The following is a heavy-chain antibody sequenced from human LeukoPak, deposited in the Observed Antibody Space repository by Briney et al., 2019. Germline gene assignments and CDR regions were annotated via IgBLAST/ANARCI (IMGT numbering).Heavy chain of an antibody. J-gene: IGHJ4*02. V-gene: IGHV3-23*01. Sequence: TGGSLRLSCAASGFTFSSYAMSWVRQAPGKGQEWVSAISGSGGSTYYADSVKGRFTISRDNSKNTLYLQMNSLRAEDTAVYYCATSGYSYGYVDYWGQGTLVTVSS. D-gene: IGHD5-18*01. CDR1: GFTFSSYA. CDR3: ATSGYSYGYVDY. CDR2: ISGSGGST.